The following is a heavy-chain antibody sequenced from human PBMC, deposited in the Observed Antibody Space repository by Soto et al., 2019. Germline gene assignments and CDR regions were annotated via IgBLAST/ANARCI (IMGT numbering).Heavy chain of an antibody. D-gene: IGHD2-15*01. J-gene: IGHJ6*02. Sequence: SLRLSCAASGFTFSSYGMHWVRQAPGKGLEWVAVISYDGSNKYYADSVKGRFTISRDNSKNTLYLQMNSLRAEDTAVYYCVGAATDYYYYGMDVWGQGTTVTVSS. CDR1: GFTFSSYG. CDR3: VGAATDYYYYGMDV. V-gene: IGHV3-30*03. CDR2: ISYDGSNK.